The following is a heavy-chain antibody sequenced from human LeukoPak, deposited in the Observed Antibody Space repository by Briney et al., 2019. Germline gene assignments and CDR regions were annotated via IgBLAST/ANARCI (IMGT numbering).Heavy chain of an antibody. Sequence: ASVKVSCKASGYTFTGYYMHWVRQAPGQGLEWMGWINPNSGGTNYAQKLQGRVTMTRDTSISTAYMELSRLRSDDTAVYYCARDEKQWLGDAFDIWGQGTMVTVSS. V-gene: IGHV1-2*02. D-gene: IGHD6-19*01. J-gene: IGHJ3*02. CDR1: GYTFTGYY. CDR3: ARDEKQWLGDAFDI. CDR2: INPNSGGT.